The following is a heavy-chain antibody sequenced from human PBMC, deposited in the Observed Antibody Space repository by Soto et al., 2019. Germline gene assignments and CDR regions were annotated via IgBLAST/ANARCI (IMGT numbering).Heavy chain of an antibody. CDR3: AHRDLRTVIGVVTTTAIYFDF. J-gene: IGHJ4*02. CDR1: GFPLTTSGVG. Sequence: QITLNESGPTVVRPTEHLTLTCRFSGFPLTTSGVGVCWILQYPGKPPEWLALIYWDDDKRYSASLKSKLTFTKEPPKDQVVLTVSDLDPTDTATYCCAHRDLRTVIGVVTTTAIYFDFWGQGTPVDVSS. V-gene: IGHV2-5*02. CDR2: IYWDDDK. D-gene: IGHD3-3*01.